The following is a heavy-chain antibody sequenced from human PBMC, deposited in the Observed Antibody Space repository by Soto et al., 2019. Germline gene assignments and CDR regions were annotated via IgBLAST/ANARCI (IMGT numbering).Heavy chain of an antibody. D-gene: IGHD1-7*01. CDR1: GFTFGSYS. V-gene: IGHV3-21*01. CDR3: ARDLGLELLSRGFDP. Sequence: GGSLRLSCAASGFTFGSYSMNWVRQAPGKGLEWVSSISSSSSYIYYADSVKGRFTISRDNAKNSLYLQMNSLRAEDTAVYYCARDLGLELLSRGFDPWGQGTLVTVSS. J-gene: IGHJ5*02. CDR2: ISSSSSYI.